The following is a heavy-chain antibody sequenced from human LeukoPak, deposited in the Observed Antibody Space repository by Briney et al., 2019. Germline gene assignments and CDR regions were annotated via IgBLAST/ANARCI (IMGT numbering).Heavy chain of an antibody. CDR1: GYTFTSYY. V-gene: IGHV1-2*06. Sequence: ASVKVSCKASGYTFTSYYMHWVRQAPGQGLEWMGRINPNSGGTNYAQKFQGRVTMTRDTSISTAYMELSRLRSDDTAVYYCARSDGSSSWYEFDYWGQGTLVTVSS. CDR2: INPNSGGT. J-gene: IGHJ4*02. D-gene: IGHD6-13*01. CDR3: ARSDGSSSWYEFDY.